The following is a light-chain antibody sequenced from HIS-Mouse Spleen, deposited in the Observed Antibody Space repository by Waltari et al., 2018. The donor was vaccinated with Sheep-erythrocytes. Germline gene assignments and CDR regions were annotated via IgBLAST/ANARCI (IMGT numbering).Light chain of an antibody. J-gene: IGLJ3*02. Sequence: SYELTQPPSVSVSPGQTASITCSGDKLGDKYACWYQQKPGQSPVLVIYQDSKRPSGIPERFSGSKSGNTASLTISGLQAEDEADYYCCSYAGSSTPWVFGGGTKLTVL. V-gene: IGLV3-1*01. CDR2: QDS. CDR1: KLGDKY. CDR3: CSYAGSSTPWV.